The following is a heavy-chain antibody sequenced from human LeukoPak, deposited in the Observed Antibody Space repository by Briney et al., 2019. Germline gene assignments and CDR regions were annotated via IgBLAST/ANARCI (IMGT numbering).Heavy chain of an antibody. Sequence: GGSLRLSCAASGFTFSSYAMHWVRQAPGKGLEWVAVISYDGSNKYYADSVKGRFTISRDNSKNTLYLQMNSLRAEDTAVYYCAKPVSSSWYEGEYFQHWGQGTLVTVSS. CDR1: GFTFSSYA. D-gene: IGHD6-13*01. CDR3: AKPVSSSWYEGEYFQH. V-gene: IGHV3-30-3*02. J-gene: IGHJ1*01. CDR2: ISYDGSNK.